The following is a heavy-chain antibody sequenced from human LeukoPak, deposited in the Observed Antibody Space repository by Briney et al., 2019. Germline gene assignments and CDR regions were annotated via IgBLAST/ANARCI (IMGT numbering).Heavy chain of an antibody. D-gene: IGHD3-22*01. J-gene: IGHJ4*02. Sequence: XWXRQMPGXGLEWMGIIYPGDSDTRYSPSFQGQVTISADKSISTAYLQWSSLKASDTAMYYCASTRDSRVEYYFDYWGQGTLVTVSS. V-gene: IGHV5-51*01. CDR2: IYPGDSDT. CDR3: ASTRDSRVEYYFDY.